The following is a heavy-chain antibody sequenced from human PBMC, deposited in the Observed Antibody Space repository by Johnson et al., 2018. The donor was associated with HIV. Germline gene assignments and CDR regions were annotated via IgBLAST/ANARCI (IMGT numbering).Heavy chain of an antibody. CDR3: AKAVTGEGAFDI. V-gene: IGHV3-23*04. CDR1: GFTFSSYA. D-gene: IGHD7-27*01. J-gene: IGHJ3*02. Sequence: EVQLVESGGGLVQPGGSLRLSCAASGFTFSSYAMSWVRQAPGKGLEWVSGISGSGGSTNYADSVKGRFTISRDNSKNSLYLQMNSLRAEDTAVYYCAKAVTGEGAFDIWGQGTMVTVSS. CDR2: ISGSGGST.